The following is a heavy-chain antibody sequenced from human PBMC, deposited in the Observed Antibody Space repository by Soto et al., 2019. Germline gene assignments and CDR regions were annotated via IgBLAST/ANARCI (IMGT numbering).Heavy chain of an antibody. Sequence: QVQLQESGPGLVKPSETLSLTCTVSGGSISSYYWSWIRQPPGKGLEWIGYIYYSGSTNYNPSLKSRVTISVDTSKNQFSLKLSSVTAADTAVYYCARDGSTGLLSAPYFDYWGQGTLVTVSS. J-gene: IGHJ4*02. CDR3: ARDGSTGLLSAPYFDY. V-gene: IGHV4-59*01. CDR2: IYYSGST. D-gene: IGHD4-17*01. CDR1: GGSISSYY.